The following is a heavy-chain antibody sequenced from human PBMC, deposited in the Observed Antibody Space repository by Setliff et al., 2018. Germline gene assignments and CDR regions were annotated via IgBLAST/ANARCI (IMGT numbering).Heavy chain of an antibody. V-gene: IGHV3-23*01. Sequence: PGGSLRLSCAASGFTFSTYAMSWVRQAPGKGLEWVSSISDSSGSTYYADAVKGRLTISRDNSKNTLYLQMNSLRAEDTAVYYCARDGYPGTSWGQGTLVTVSS. J-gene: IGHJ5*02. CDR1: GFTFSTYA. CDR3: ARDGYPGTS. CDR2: ISDSSGST. D-gene: IGHD2-2*03.